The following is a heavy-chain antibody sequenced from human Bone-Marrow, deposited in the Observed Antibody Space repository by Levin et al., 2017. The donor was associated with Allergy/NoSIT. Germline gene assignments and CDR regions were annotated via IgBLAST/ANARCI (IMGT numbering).Heavy chain of an antibody. CDR1: GFSFDDYA. Sequence: QTGGSLRLSCAASGFSFDDYAMHWVRQAPGKGLEWVSSITWNSDAIRYVDSVKGRFTISRDNAKNSLFLQMNSLRTEDTALYYCAKDVLIRGSYSSAPDYWGQGTLVIVSS. CDR2: ITWNSDAI. D-gene: IGHD1-26*01. V-gene: IGHV3-9*01. CDR3: AKDVLIRGSYSSAPDY. J-gene: IGHJ4*02.